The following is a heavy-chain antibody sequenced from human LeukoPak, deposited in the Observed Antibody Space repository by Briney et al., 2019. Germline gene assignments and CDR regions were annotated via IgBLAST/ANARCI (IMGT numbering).Heavy chain of an antibody. CDR3: ARGPVVVAARYDFDY. J-gene: IGHJ4*02. V-gene: IGHV1-69*13. D-gene: IGHD2-15*01. Sequence: GASVKVSCKASGGTFSSYAISWVRQAPGQGLEWMGGIIPIFGTANYAQKFQGSVTITADESTSTAYMELSSLRSEDTAVYYCARGPVVVAARYDFDYWGQGTLVTVSS. CDR1: GGTFSSYA. CDR2: IIPIFGTA.